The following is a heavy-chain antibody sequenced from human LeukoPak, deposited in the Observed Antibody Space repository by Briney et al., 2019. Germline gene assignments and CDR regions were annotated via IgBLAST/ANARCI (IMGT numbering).Heavy chain of an antibody. Sequence: ASVKVSCKASGYTFTSYDINWVRQATGQGLEWMGWMNPKSGNTGYAQKVQGRVTMTTDISTSTAYMELRSLRSDDTAVYYCARDGHRRYYYDSSGYYRGDYWGQGTLVTVSS. J-gene: IGHJ4*02. CDR3: ARDGHRRYYYDSSGYYRGDY. CDR1: GYTFTSYD. CDR2: MNPKSGNT. D-gene: IGHD3-22*01. V-gene: IGHV1-8*01.